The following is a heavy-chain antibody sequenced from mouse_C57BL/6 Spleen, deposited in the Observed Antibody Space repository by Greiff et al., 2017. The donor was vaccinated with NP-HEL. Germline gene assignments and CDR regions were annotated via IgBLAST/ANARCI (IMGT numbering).Heavy chain of an antibody. D-gene: IGHD2-5*01. V-gene: IGHV1-81*01. Sequence: QVQLQQSGAELVRPGASVKLSCKASGYTFTSYGISWVKQRTGQGLEWIGEIYPRSGSTYYNEKFKGKATLTADKSSSTAYMELRSLTSEDSAVYFCARDGTYYSNEHPLAYWGQGTLVTVSA. CDR2: IYPRSGST. CDR1: GYTFTSYG. J-gene: IGHJ3*01. CDR3: ARDGTYYSNEHPLAY.